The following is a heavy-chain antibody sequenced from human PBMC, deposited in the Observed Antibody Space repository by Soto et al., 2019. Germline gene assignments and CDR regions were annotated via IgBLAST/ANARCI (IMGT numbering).Heavy chain of an antibody. CDR3: AGGRIVVAGSSAYYGLDV. CDR2: IIPVFGIV. V-gene: IGHV1-69*01. Sequence: QVHLLLQSGAEVKKPGSSVKVSCKASGGNPSNSAISWVRQAPGQGLEWMGGIIPVFGIVSYAQNFQGRATITADESTSTAYMELSSLRSEDTAVYFCAGGRIVVAGSSAYYGLDVWGQGPTVTVSS. CDR1: GGNPSNSA. D-gene: IGHD3-22*01. J-gene: IGHJ6*02.